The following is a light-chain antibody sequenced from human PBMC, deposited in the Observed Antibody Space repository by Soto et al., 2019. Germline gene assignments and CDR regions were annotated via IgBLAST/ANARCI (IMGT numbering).Light chain of an antibody. Sequence: EITITQSASTLSGSIGDKVTITCRASQTISSWLAWYQQKPGKAPKLLIYKASTLKSGVPSRFSGSGSGTEFTLTIISLQPDDFATDYCQHYNSYSEAFGQGTKVDIK. CDR1: QTISSW. J-gene: IGKJ1*01. V-gene: IGKV1-5*03. CDR3: QHYNSYSEA. CDR2: KAS.